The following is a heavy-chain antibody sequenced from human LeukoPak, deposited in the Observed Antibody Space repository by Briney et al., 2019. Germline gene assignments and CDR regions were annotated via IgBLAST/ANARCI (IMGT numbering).Heavy chain of an antibody. CDR2: INPNTVVT. CDR1: VDTFSVYY. V-gene: IGHV1-2*02. CDR3: VRGDEGIDVTGGPSEF. J-gene: IGHJ4*02. Sequence: SCVKSVDTFSVYYTCWVCETLEGRGGWMGWINPNTVVTNYPQTFWGGVTMTRDTAINTVYMYLTSLSSDDTAVYYCVRGDEGIDVTGGPSEFWGQGTLVTVSS. D-gene: IGHD2-21*02.